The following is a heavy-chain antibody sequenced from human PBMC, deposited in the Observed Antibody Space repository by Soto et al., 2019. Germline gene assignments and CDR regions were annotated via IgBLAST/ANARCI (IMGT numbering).Heavy chain of an antibody. V-gene: IGHV4-34*01. D-gene: IGHD5-18*01. CDR2: INHSGST. CDR1: GGSFSGYY. CDR3: AREGIRQLWAYYYYGMDV. Sequence: SETLSLTCAVYGGSFSGYYWSWIHQPPGKGLEWIGEINHSGSTNYNPSLKSRVTISVDTSKNQFSLKLSSVTAADTAVYYCAREGIRQLWAYYYYGMDVRGQGTTVTVSS. J-gene: IGHJ6*02.